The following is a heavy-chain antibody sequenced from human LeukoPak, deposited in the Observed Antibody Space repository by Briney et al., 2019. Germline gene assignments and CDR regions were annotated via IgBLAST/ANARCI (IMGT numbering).Heavy chain of an antibody. CDR3: ARARAFSGHFDY. J-gene: IGHJ4*02. D-gene: IGHD2-15*01. V-gene: IGHV4-34*01. CDR2: INHSGST. CDR1: GGSFSGYY. Sequence: SETLSLTCAVYGGSFSGYYWSWIRQPPGKGLEWIGEINHSGSTNYNPSLKSRVTISIDTSKSQFSLKLSSVTAADTAMYYCARARAFSGHFDYWGQGTLVTVSS.